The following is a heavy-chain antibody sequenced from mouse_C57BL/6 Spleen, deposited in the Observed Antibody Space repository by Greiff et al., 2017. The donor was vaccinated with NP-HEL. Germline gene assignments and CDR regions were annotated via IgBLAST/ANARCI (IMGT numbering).Heavy chain of an antibody. V-gene: IGHV1-80*01. D-gene: IGHD2-1*01. J-gene: IGHJ1*03. CDR3: ARNYGNPYWYFDV. CDR1: GYAFSSYW. CDR2: IYPGDGDT. Sequence: QVQLKESGAELVKPGASVKISCKASGYAFSSYWMNWVKQRPGKGLEWIGQIYPGDGDTNYNGKFKGKATLTADKSSSTAYMQPSSLTSEDSAVYFCARNYGNPYWYFDVWGTGTTVTVSS.